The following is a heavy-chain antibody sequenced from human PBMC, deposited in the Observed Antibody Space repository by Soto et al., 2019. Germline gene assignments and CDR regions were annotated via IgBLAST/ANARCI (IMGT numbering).Heavy chain of an antibody. CDR3: AIVDRGSSIFYYYYGMDV. CDR2: IWYDGSNK. D-gene: IGHD6-6*01. V-gene: IGHV3-33*01. Sequence: GGSLRLSCAASGFTFSSYGMHWVRQAPGKGLEWVAVIWYDGSNKYYADSVKGRFTISRDNSQNTLYLQMDSLSAEDTAVYYSAIVDRGSSIFYYYYGMDVWGQGTTVTVSS. CDR1: GFTFSSYG. J-gene: IGHJ6*02.